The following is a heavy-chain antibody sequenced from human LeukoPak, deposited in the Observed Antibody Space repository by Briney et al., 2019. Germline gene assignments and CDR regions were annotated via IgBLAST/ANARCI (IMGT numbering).Heavy chain of an antibody. Sequence: ASVKVSCKASGYTFTDYYMHWVRQAPGQGLEWMGWINPNSGGTNYAQKFQGRVTMTRDTSISTAYMELSRLRSDDTAVYYCAREYGSGSYSYYFDYWGQGTLVTVSS. CDR2: INPNSGGT. J-gene: IGHJ4*02. D-gene: IGHD3-10*01. CDR1: GYTFTDYY. V-gene: IGHV1-2*02. CDR3: AREYGSGSYSYYFDY.